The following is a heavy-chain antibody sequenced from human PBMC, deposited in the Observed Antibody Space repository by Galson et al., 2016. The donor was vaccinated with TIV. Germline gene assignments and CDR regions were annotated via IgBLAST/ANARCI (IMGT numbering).Heavy chain of an antibody. CDR1: GFTFSSYD. CDR3: AKEENSGYYPNDALDI. J-gene: IGHJ3*02. CDR2: ISYDGSHK. D-gene: IGHD3-22*01. V-gene: IGHV3-30*18. Sequence: SLRLSCAASGFTFSSYDMHWVRQAPGKGLEWVAVISYDGSHKHYAGSVKGRFTISRDNSKTTLDLQMNSLGAEDTAVYYCAKEENSGYYPNDALDIWGQGTMVTVSS.